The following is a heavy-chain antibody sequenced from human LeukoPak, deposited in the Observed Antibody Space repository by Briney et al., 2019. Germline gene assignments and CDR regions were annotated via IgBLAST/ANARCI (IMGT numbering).Heavy chain of an antibody. V-gene: IGHV3-43*02. CDR3: AKPLAQDYVWGSYTGDYFDY. D-gene: IGHD3-16*01. Sequence: PGGSLRLSCAASGFTFDDYAMHWVRQAPGKGLEWVSLISGDGGSTYYADSVEGRFTISRDNSKNSLYLQMNSLRTEDTALYYCAKPLAQDYVWGSYTGDYFDYWGQGTLVTVSS. CDR1: GFTFDDYA. J-gene: IGHJ4*02. CDR2: ISGDGGST.